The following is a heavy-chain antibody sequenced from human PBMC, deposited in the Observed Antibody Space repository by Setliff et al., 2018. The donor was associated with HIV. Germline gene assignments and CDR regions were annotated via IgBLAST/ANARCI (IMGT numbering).Heavy chain of an antibody. D-gene: IGHD2-15*01. CDR2: IYSSGST. J-gene: IGHJ1*01. CDR1: GGSMSGTFY. Sequence: SETLSLTCSVSGGSMSGTFYWSWIRQPAGRALEWIGRIYSSGSTNYNPSLKSRVKMSIDTSKNQFSLKLSSVTAADTAVYFCARDPYCSGDGCFRYYQHWGRGTLVTVSS. CDR3: ARDPYCSGDGCFRYYQH. V-gene: IGHV4-4*07.